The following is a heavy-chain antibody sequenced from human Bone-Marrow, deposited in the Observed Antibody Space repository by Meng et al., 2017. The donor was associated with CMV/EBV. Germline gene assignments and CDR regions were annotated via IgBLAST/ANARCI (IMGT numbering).Heavy chain of an antibody. Sequence: SETLSLTCTVSGGSISGSYWSWVRQPPGKGLEWIGYIYYGGSIDYNPSLKSRVTISVETSKKHFSLKLKSVTAADTAVYYWARGVPYADSPGGYFDYWGQGRRVTGSS. CDR1: GGSISGSY. CDR2: IYYGGSI. D-gene: IGHD2-2*01. CDR3: ARGVPYADSPGGYFDY. J-gene: IGHJ4*02. V-gene: IGHV4-59*01.